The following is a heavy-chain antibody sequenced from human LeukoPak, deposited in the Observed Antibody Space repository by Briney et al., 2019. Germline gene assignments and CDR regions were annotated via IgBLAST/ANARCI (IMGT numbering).Heavy chain of an antibody. V-gene: IGHV3-21*01. D-gene: IGHD3-22*01. CDR2: ISSSSSYI. CDR3: ARDRDGTAYYPLDF. CDR1: GFTFSSYS. J-gene: IGHJ4*02. Sequence: PGGSLRLSCAASGFTFSSYSMNWVRQAPGKGLEWVSSISSSSSYIYYVDSVKGRFTISRDNAKNSLYLQMNSLRAEDTAVYYCARDRDGTAYYPLDFRGQGTLVTVSS.